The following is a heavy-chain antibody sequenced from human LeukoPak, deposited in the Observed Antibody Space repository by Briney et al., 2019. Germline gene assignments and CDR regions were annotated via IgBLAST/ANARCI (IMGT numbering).Heavy chain of an antibody. J-gene: IGHJ6*02. V-gene: IGHV3-7*03. CDR2: IKHDGSEK. CDR1: GFTFSSYW. Sequence: PGGSLRLSCAASGFTFSSYWMIWVRKAPGKGLEWVANIKHDGSEKYYVDSVKGRFTISRDNAKNSLYLQMNSLRAEDTAVYYCARDSRFDWLAYYYYGMDVWGQGTTVTVSS. CDR3: ARDSRFDWLAYYYYGMDV. D-gene: IGHD3-9*01.